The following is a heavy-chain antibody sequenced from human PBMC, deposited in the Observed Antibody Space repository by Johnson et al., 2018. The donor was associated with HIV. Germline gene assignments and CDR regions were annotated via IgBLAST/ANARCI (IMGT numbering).Heavy chain of an antibody. D-gene: IGHD6-19*01. CDR2: IYSDGST. CDR1: GFTVSSNF. CDR3: AGRSDSSCWYGYAFYI. Sequence: VQLVESGGGLVQPGGSLRLSCAASGFTVSSNFMSWVRQAPGKGLEWVSVIYSDGSTYYADSVKGRFTISRDNSKNTLYLQLNSLRAEDTAVYYCAGRSDSSCWYGYAFYIWGQGTMGTVSS. V-gene: IGHV3-53*01. J-gene: IGHJ3*02.